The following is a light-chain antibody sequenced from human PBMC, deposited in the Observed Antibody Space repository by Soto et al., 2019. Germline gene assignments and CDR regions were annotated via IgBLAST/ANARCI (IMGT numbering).Light chain of an antibody. CDR2: NDN. CDR3: AAWDDSLNGRV. V-gene: IGLV1-44*01. Sequence: QSVLTQPPSASGTPGQRVTVSCFGSSSNIGRNTVSWYQHLPGTAPKLLIYNDNQRPSGVPDRFSGSKSGTSASLAISGLQSEDEADYYRAAWDDSLNGRVFGGGTKLTVL. CDR1: SSNIGRNT. J-gene: IGLJ3*02.